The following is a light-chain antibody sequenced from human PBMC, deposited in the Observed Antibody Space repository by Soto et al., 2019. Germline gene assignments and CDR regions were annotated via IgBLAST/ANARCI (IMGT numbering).Light chain of an antibody. CDR1: QGISNY. CDR2: AAS. J-gene: IGKJ3*01. V-gene: IGKV1-27*01. CDR3: QKYNSAPPLFT. Sequence: DIQMTQSPSSLSASVGDRVTITCRASQGISNYLAWYQQKPGKVPKLLIYAASTLQSGVTSRFSGSGSGTDFTLTISSLQPEDVATCYCQKYNSAPPLFTFGPGTKVDIK.